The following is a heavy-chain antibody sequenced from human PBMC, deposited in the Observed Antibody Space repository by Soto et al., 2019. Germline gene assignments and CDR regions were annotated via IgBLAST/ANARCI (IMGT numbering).Heavy chain of an antibody. Sequence: GGSLRLSCAASGFTFSSYSMNWVRQAPGKGLEWVSYISSSSSTIYYADSVKGRFTISRDNAKNSLYLQMNSLRDEDTAVYYCARASGYDSSGYYFHAAFDIWGQGTMVTVSS. CDR2: ISSSSSTI. D-gene: IGHD3-22*01. J-gene: IGHJ3*02. CDR1: GFTFSSYS. CDR3: ARASGYDSSGYYFHAAFDI. V-gene: IGHV3-48*02.